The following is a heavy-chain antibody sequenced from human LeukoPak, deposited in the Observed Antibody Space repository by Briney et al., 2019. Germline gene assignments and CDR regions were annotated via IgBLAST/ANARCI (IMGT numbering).Heavy chain of an antibody. Sequence: SETLSLTCTVSGGSISSYYWSWIRQPPGKGLEWIGYIYYSGSTYYNPSLKSRVTISVDTSKNQFSLNLSSVTAADTAVYYCARVAWGYVLDYWGQGTLVTVSS. CDR2: IYYSGST. CDR1: GGSISSYY. V-gene: IGHV4-59*12. J-gene: IGHJ4*02. D-gene: IGHD5-12*01. CDR3: ARVAWGYVLDY.